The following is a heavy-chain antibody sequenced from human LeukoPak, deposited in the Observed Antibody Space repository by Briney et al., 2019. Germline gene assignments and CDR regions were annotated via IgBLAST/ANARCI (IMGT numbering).Heavy chain of an antibody. J-gene: IGHJ4*02. Sequence: PWEPLSLTCAVYGGSFSGYYWSWIRQAPGKGLEWVGRIKSKTDGGTTDYAAPVEGRFTISRDDSKNTLYLQMHSLKTEDTAVYYCTTVTDYWGQGTLVTVSS. CDR1: GGSFSGYY. V-gene: IGHV3-15*01. CDR3: TTVTDY. CDR2: IKSKTDGGTT.